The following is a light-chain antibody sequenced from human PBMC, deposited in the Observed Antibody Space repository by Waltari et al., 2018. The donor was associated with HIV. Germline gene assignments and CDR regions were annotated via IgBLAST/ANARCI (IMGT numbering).Light chain of an antibody. Sequence: SSMLTQSPSVSVAPGKTAAITFGGHYIGSTRVQRYQHNSGQAPVLIIYDDDDRPSGIPERFAGSNSANTATLTITRVEAGDEADYFCQVWDFRSDEVIFGGGTKMTVL. V-gene: IGLV3-21*04. J-gene: IGLJ2*01. CDR1: YIGSTR. CDR3: QVWDFRSDEVI. CDR2: DDD.